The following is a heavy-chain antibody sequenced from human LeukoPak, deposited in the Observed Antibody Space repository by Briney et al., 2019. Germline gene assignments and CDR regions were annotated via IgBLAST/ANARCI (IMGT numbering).Heavy chain of an antibody. CDR3: TRQGGSDDYGDPVLYYYDSSGYYDY. J-gene: IGHJ4*02. Sequence: GGSLRLSCAASGFTFSGSAMHWVRQASGKGLEWVGRIRSKANSYATAYAASVKGRFTISRDDSKNTAYLQMNSLKTEDTAVYYCTRQGGSDDYGDPVLYYYDSSGYYDYWGQGTLVTVSS. V-gene: IGHV3-73*01. D-gene: IGHD3-22*01. CDR1: GFTFSGSA. CDR2: IRSKANSYAT.